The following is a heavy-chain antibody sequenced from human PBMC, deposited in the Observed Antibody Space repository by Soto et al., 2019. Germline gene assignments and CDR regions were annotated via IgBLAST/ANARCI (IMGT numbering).Heavy chain of an antibody. CDR3: ARDQRFLEWLFCY. CDR2: ISYDGSNK. Sequence: GGSLRLSCAASGFTFSSYAMHWVRQAPGKGLEWVAVISYDGSNKYYADSVKGRFTISRDNSKNTLYLQMNSLRAEDTAVYYCARDQRFLEWLFCYWGQGTLVTVSS. V-gene: IGHV3-30-3*01. D-gene: IGHD3-3*01. CDR1: GFTFSSYA. J-gene: IGHJ4*02.